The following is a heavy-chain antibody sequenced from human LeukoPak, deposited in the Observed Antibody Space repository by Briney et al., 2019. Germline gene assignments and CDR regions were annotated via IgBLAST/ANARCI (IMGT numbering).Heavy chain of an antibody. CDR2: INSDGGST. D-gene: IGHD3-9*01. V-gene: IGHV3-74*01. Sequence: PGGSLRLSCAASGFTFSSYWMHWVRQAPGKGLEWVSRINSDGGSTTYADSVKGRFTISRDNAKNTVYLQMSSLRADDSAVYYCGRGGLTGQMAACDYWGQGALVTVST. CDR3: GRGGLTGQMAACDY. J-gene: IGHJ4*02. CDR1: GFTFSSYW.